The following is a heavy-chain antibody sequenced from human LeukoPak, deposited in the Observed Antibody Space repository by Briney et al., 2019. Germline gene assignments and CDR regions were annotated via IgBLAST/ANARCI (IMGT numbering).Heavy chain of an antibody. CDR2: IASGGGANR. CDR3: ARIGTTTRGPAGLDA. Sequence: GGSLTLSCAASGFTFSSYEMNWVRQAPGKGLEWVSYIASGGGANRFYSESVKGRFTISRDNDKNSLYLHMNSMRAEDTGVYYCARIGTTTRGPAGLDAWGQGTTVTVSS. CDR1: GFTFSSYE. J-gene: IGHJ6*02. D-gene: IGHD2/OR15-2a*01. V-gene: IGHV3-48*03.